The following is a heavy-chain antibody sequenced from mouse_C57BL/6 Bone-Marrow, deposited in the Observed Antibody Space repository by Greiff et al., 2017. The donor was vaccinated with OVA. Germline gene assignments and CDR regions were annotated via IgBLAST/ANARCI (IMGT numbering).Heavy chain of an antibody. CDR2: IYPRSGNT. CDR1: GYTFTSYG. J-gene: IGHJ2*01. CDR3: ARDGGFLYYFDY. D-gene: IGHD2-3*01. Sequence: VQLQQSGAELARPGASVKLSCKASGYTFTSYGISWVKQRTGQGLEWIGEIYPRSGNTYYNEKFKGKATLTADKSSSTAYMELRSLTSEDSAVYFCARDGGFLYYFDYWGQGTTLTVSS. V-gene: IGHV1-81*01.